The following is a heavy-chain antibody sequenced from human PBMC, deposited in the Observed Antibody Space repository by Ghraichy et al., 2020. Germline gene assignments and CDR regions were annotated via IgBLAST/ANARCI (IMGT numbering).Heavy chain of an antibody. J-gene: IGHJ4*02. CDR2: IRSKANSNAT. V-gene: IGHV3-73*01. Sequence: GGSLRLSCAASGFTFSDSALHWVRQASGKGLEWVGRIRSKANSNATAYSASVTGRFTISRDDSKKPAYLEMSSLKTEDTAVYYCTTSVAARPVSVTSYYFDYWVQGTLVTLAS. D-gene: IGHD6-19*01. CDR1: GFTFSDSA. CDR3: TTSVAARPVSVTSYYFDY.